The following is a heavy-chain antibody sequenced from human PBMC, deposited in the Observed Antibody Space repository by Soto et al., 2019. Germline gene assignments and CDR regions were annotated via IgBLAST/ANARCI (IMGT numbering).Heavy chain of an antibody. CDR1: GFTFSSYG. V-gene: IGHV3-30*18. Sequence: QVQLVESGGGVVQPGRSLRLSCAASGFTFSSYGMHWVRQAPGKGLEWVAVISYDGSNKYYADSVKGRFTISRDNSKNTLYLQMNSLRAEDTAVYYCAKGDDYGDYFSMAVWGQGTTVTVSS. CDR2: ISYDGSNK. J-gene: IGHJ6*02. CDR3: AKGDDYGDYFSMAV. D-gene: IGHD4-17*01.